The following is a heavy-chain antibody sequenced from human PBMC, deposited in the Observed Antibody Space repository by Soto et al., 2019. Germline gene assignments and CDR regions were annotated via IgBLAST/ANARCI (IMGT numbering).Heavy chain of an antibody. V-gene: IGHV3-23*01. CDR3: AKDRGSGSDSSGYGLDY. Sequence: GGSLRLSCAASGFTFGTYAMSWVRQAPGKWLEWVSAISGSGGRTYYADSVKGRFTISRDNSKNTLYLQMNSLRAEDTAVYNCAKDRGSGSDSSGYGLDYSGQGTLVTVTS. CDR2: ISGSGGRT. CDR1: GFTFGTYA. D-gene: IGHD3-22*01. J-gene: IGHJ4*02.